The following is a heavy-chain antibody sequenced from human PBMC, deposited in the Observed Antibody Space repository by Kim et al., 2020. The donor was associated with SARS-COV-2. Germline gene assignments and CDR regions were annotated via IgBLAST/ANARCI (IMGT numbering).Heavy chain of an antibody. J-gene: IGHJ4*02. CDR2: INPSGGST. V-gene: IGHV1-46*01. Sequence: ASVKVSCKASGYTFTSYYMHWVRQAPGQGLEWMGIINPSGGSTSYAQKFQGRVTMTRDTSTSTVYMELSSLRSEDTAVYYCARDSSPTLVVAAATDSNYFDYWGQGTLVTVSS. CDR3: ARDSSPTLVVAAATDSNYFDY. CDR1: GYTFTSYY. D-gene: IGHD2-15*01.